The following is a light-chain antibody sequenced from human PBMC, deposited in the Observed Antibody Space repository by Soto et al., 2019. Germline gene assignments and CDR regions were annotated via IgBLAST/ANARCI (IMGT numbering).Light chain of an antibody. CDR3: HSYASSLSGSV. CDR2: RNN. V-gene: IGLV1-40*01. Sequence: QSALTQPPSVSGAPGQRVTISCTGSSSNIGAGYDVHWYQQLPGTAPKLLIYRNNNRPSGVPDRFSGSKSGTSASLAITGLQAEDEADYYCHSYASSLSGSVFGGGTQLTVL. CDR1: SSNIGAGYD. J-gene: IGLJ3*02.